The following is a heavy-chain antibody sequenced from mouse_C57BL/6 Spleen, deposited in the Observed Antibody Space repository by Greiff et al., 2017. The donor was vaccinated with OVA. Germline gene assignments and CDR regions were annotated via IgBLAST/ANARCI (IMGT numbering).Heavy chain of an antibody. D-gene: IGHD2-4*01. Sequence: VQLQQPGAELVRPGTSVKLSCKASGYTFTSYWMHWVKQRPGQGLEWIGVIDPSDSYTNYNQKFKGKATLTVDTSSSTAYMQLSSLTSEDSAVYYCARRIYYDYDDAMDYWGQGTSVTVSS. CDR2: IDPSDSYT. CDR1: GYTFTSYW. CDR3: ARRIYYDYDDAMDY. J-gene: IGHJ4*01. V-gene: IGHV1-59*01.